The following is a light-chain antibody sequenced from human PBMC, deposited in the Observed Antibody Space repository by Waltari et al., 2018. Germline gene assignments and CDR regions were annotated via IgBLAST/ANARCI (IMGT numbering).Light chain of an antibody. CDR3: QQYKTDYT. CDR2: KAS. Sequence: DVQLTQSPSTLSASVGDTVSITCRASQSIMSWLAWYQQKAGKAPKVLISKASTLESGVPSRVSGSESGTEFTLTISNLQPDDFATYYCQQYKTDYTFGQGTILEIK. CDR1: QSIMSW. V-gene: IGKV1-5*03. J-gene: IGKJ2*01.